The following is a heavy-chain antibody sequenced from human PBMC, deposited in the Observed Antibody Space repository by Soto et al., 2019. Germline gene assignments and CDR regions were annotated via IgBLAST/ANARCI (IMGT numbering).Heavy chain of an antibody. J-gene: IGHJ4*02. CDR2: ISSSSSTI. CDR1: GFTFSSYS. D-gene: IGHD5-18*01. CDR3: ARRYGSCFDY. Sequence: PGGSLRLSCAASGFTFSSYSMNWVRQAPGKGLEWVSYISSSSSTIYYADSVKGRFTISRDNAKNSLYLQMNSLRAADTAVYYCARRYGSCFDYWGQGTLVTVSS. V-gene: IGHV3-48*01.